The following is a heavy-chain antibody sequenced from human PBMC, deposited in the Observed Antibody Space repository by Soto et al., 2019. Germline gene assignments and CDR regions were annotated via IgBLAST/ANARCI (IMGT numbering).Heavy chain of an antibody. Sequence: QVQLVQSGAEVKKPGASVKVSCKASGYAFTSHYIYWVRHATGQGLEWMGWMNPNSGNTGYAQKFQGRVTMTRDTSISTAYMELSSLRSEDTAVYYCAREPRTGTIDYWGQGTLVTVSS. CDR3: AREPRTGTIDY. CDR2: MNPNSGNT. J-gene: IGHJ4*02. V-gene: IGHV1-8*01. D-gene: IGHD1-1*01. CDR1: GYAFTSHY.